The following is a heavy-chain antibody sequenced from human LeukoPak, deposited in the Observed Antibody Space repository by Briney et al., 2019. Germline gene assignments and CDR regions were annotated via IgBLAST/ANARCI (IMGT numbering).Heavy chain of an antibody. CDR2: IDTSGST. CDR1: GGFISSYY. J-gene: IGHJ4*02. V-gene: IGHV4-4*07. Sequence: AALFLPSTVAGGFISSYYWRWMRQPGGEGQEWIGRIDTSGSTNYNQTLERRVTISVDTSKNQFSLKLSSVTAADTAVYYCARGGGSRSFDYWGQGTLVTVSS. D-gene: IGHD3-16*01. CDR3: ARGGGSRSFDY.